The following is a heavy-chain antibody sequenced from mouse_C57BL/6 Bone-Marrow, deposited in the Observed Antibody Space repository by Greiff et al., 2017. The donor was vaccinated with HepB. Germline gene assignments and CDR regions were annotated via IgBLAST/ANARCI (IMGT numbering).Heavy chain of an antibody. D-gene: IGHD2-3*01. CDR2: IYPGDGDT. Sequence: VQLQQSGPELVKPGASVKISCKASGYAFSSSWMNWVKQRPGKGLEWIGRIYPGDGDTNYNGKFKGKATLTADKSSSTAYMQLSSLPSEDSAVYFCARWLLFFEYWGQGTTLTVSS. J-gene: IGHJ2*01. CDR3: ARWLLFFEY. V-gene: IGHV1-82*01. CDR1: GYAFSSSW.